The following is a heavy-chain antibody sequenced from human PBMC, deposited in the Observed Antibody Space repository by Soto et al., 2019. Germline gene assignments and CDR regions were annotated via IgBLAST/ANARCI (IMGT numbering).Heavy chain of an antibody. V-gene: IGHV1-46*01. CDR3: AREGPPGDILNGYYSNTGYYYYGMDV. D-gene: IGHD3-9*01. Sequence: ASVKVSCKASGYTFTSSYMHWVRQAPGQGLEWMGMINPSGGSSSYAQKFQGRVTMTRDTSTSTVYMELGSLRSEDTAVYYCAREGPPGDILNGYYSNTGYYYYGMDVWGPGTTVTVSS. CDR2: INPSGGSS. J-gene: IGHJ6*02. CDR1: GYTFTSSY.